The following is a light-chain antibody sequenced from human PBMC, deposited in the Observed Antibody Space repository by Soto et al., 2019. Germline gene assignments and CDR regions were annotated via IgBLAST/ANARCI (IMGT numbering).Light chain of an antibody. Sequence: QTVVTQEPSLTVSPGGTVTLTCASSTGAVTSGYYPNWFQQKPGQPPRALIYSTTYKHSWTPARFSGSLLGGKAALTLSGVQPEDEAEYYCLLYYGGAQLWVFGGGTKVTVL. CDR3: LLYYGGAQLWV. CDR2: STT. CDR1: TGAVTSGYY. V-gene: IGLV7-43*01. J-gene: IGLJ3*02.